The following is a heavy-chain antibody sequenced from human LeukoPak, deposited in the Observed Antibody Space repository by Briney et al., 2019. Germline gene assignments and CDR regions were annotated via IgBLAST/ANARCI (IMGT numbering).Heavy chain of an antibody. D-gene: IGHD6-13*01. J-gene: IGHJ6*03. CDR1: GGSISSSSYY. CDR2: IYYSGST. Sequence: SETLSLTCTVSGGSISSSSYYWGWIRQPPGKGLEWIGSIYYSGSTYYNPSLKSRVTISVDTSKNQFSLKLSSVTAADTAVYYCARVAYSSSWYGGYYYYYYMDVWGKGTTVTISS. V-gene: IGHV4-39*07. CDR3: ARVAYSSSWYGGYYYYYYMDV.